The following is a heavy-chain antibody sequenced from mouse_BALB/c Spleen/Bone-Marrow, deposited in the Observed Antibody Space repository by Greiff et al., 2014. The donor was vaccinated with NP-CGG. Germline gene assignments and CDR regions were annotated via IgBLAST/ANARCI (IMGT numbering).Heavy chain of an antibody. CDR1: GFSLTSYG. CDR2: IWAGGST. J-gene: IGHJ4*01. Sequence: QVQLQQSGPGLVAPSQSLSITCTVSGFSLTSYGVHWVRQPPGKGLEWLGVIWAGGSTNYNSALMSRLSISKDNSKSQVFLKMISLQTDDTAMYYCARAPLLRYHYAMDYWGQGTSVTVSS. V-gene: IGHV2-9*02. CDR3: ARAPLLRYHYAMDY. D-gene: IGHD1-1*01.